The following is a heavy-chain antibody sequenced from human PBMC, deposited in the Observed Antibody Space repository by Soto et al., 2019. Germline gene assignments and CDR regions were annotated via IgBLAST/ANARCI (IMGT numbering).Heavy chain of an antibody. CDR2: VNGGNGNT. Sequence: QVQLVQSGAEVKKPGASVKVSYKASGYTFTSYAMHWVRQAPGQSLEWMGWVNGGNGNTKYSQKFQDRVTMTRDTSASTAYMELSSLRSEDTAVYYCARGIAVAGNYWGQGTLVTVSS. CDR3: ARGIAVAGNY. CDR1: GYTFTSYA. J-gene: IGHJ4*02. V-gene: IGHV1-3*01. D-gene: IGHD6-19*01.